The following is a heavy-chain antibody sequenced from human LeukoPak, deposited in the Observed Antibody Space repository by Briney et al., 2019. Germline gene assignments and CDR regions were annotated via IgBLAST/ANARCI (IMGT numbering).Heavy chain of an antibody. V-gene: IGHV1-3*01. CDR1: GYTFTSYA. Sequence: GASVKVSCKASGYTFTSYAMHWVRQATGQRLEWMGWINAGNGNTKYSQKFQGRVTITRDTSASTAYMELSSLRSEDTAVYYCARGRSNYYYGSGSYLWYWGQGTLVTVSS. CDR2: INAGNGNT. CDR3: ARGRSNYYYGSGSYLWY. J-gene: IGHJ4*02. D-gene: IGHD3-10*01.